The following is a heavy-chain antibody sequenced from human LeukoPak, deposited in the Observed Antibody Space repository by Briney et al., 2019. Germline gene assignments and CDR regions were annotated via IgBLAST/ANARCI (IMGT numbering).Heavy chain of an antibody. CDR3: ARVSSGSYYILDY. Sequence: PGGSLRLSCAASGFTFSSYDMNWVRQAPGKGLEWVSYISSSGSTIYYVDSVKGRLTISRDNAKNSLYLQMSGLRAEDTAVYYCARVSSGSYYILDYWGQGTRVTVSS. CDR1: GFTFSSYD. J-gene: IGHJ4*02. CDR2: ISSSGSTI. D-gene: IGHD1-26*01. V-gene: IGHV3-48*03.